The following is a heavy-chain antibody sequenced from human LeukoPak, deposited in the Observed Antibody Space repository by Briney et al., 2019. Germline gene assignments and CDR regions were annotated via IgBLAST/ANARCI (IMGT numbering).Heavy chain of an antibody. CDR3: ARQGPGGQNAFAI. CDR1: SGSINPYY. V-gene: IGHV4-59*08. CDR2: IYYSGST. J-gene: IGHJ3*02. D-gene: IGHD4-23*01. Sequence: SETLSLTCRVSSGSINPYYWRWIRQPPGKGLEGIGDIYYSGSTNYNPFFKSRLTISVSPSKNQFSLKLSSVTAADTALYYRARQGPGGQNAFAICGQGTLVTVSS.